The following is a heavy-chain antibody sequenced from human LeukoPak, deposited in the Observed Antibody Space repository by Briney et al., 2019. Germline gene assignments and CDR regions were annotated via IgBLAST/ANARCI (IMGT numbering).Heavy chain of an antibody. Sequence: SETLSLTCTVSGYSISSGYYWGWIRQPPGKGLELIGSIYHSGNTYYNPSLKSRVTISVDTSKNQFSLKLSSVTAADTAVYYCARDMAVAGTNYFDYWGQGTLVTVSS. CDR2: IYHSGNT. V-gene: IGHV4-38-2*02. J-gene: IGHJ4*02. CDR3: ARDMAVAGTNYFDY. CDR1: GYSISSGYY. D-gene: IGHD6-19*01.